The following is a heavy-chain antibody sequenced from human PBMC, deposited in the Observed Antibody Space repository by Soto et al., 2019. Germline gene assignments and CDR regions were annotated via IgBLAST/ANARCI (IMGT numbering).Heavy chain of an antibody. CDR2: INGFNGKP. V-gene: IGHV1-18*01. Sequence: QVQLVQSGAEVRRPGASVRVSCKASGYIFTQYGIVWVRQAPGQGLEWMGWINGFNGKPNYAQEFRGRVTMTTDTSTSTAYMDLRSLTSDDTGVYYCARWDGIFGAGGVDWGQGTLVTVSS. CDR3: ARWDGIFGAGGVD. D-gene: IGHD3-16*01. CDR1: GYIFTQYG. J-gene: IGHJ4*02.